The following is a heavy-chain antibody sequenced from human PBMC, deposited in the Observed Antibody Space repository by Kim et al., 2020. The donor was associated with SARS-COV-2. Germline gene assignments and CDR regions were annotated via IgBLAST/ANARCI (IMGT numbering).Heavy chain of an antibody. Sequence: GGSLRLSCAASGFTFSSYSMNWVRQAPGKGLEWVSSISSSSSYIYYADSVKGRFTISRDNAKNSLYLQMNSLRAEDTAVYYCARDLGPTPHIITYYDFWSGYSPYGMDVWGQGTTVTVSS. CDR2: ISSSSSYI. CDR1: GFTFSSYS. D-gene: IGHD3-3*01. CDR3: ARDLGPTPHIITYYDFWSGYSPYGMDV. J-gene: IGHJ6*02. V-gene: IGHV3-21*01.